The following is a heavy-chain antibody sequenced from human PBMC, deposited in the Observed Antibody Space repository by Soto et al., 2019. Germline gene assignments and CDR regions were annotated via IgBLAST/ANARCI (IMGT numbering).Heavy chain of an antibody. J-gene: IGHJ5*02. D-gene: IGHD3-22*01. CDR1: GFTFSSYA. CDR3: AKGGSGWLSRANWFDP. Sequence: GGSLRLSCAASGFTFSSYAMSWVRQAPGKGLEWVSAISGSGGSTYYADSVKGRFTISRDNSKNTLYLQMNSLRAEDTAVYYCAKGGSGWLSRANWFDPWGQGTLVTVSS. V-gene: IGHV3-23*01. CDR2: ISGSGGST.